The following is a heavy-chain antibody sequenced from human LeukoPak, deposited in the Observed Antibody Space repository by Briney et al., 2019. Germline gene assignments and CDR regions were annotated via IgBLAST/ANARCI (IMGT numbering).Heavy chain of an antibody. D-gene: IGHD5-18*01. CDR1: GYTFSNDY. CDR3: ARVGNRYSYDYDY. J-gene: IGHJ4*02. V-gene: IGHV1-46*01. CDR2: INPSGGST. Sequence: GASVKVSCKASGYTFSNDYFHWVRHAPGQGLEWMGIINPSGGSTSYAQKFQGRVTMTRDMSTSTVYMELSSLRSEDTAVYYCARVGNRYSYDYDYWGQGTLVTVSS.